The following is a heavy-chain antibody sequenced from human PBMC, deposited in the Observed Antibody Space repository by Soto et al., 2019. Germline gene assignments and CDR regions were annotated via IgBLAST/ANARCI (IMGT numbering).Heavy chain of an antibody. CDR3: ARDRPGPGNWFDP. V-gene: IGHV4-31*03. CDR1: GGSISSGGYY. J-gene: IGHJ5*02. Sequence: SETLSLTCTVSGGSISSGGYYWSWIRQHPGKGLEWIGYIYYSGSTYYNPSLKSRVTISVDTSKNQFSLKLSSVTAADTAVYYCARDRPGPGNWFDPWGQGTLVTVSS. CDR2: IYYSGST.